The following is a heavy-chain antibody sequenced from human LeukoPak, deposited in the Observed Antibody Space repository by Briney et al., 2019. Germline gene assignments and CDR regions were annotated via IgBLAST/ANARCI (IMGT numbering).Heavy chain of an antibody. CDR3: ARISSSNWYNERGAFDV. CDR1: GGSISSYY. CDR2: VYYTGST. J-gene: IGHJ3*01. V-gene: IGHV4-59*01. D-gene: IGHD6-13*01. Sequence: SETLSLTCTVSGGSISSYYWSWVRQPPGKGLEWIGFVYYTGSTNYSPSLKSRVTISVDTSKDQFSLKLRSVTAADTAVYYCARISSSNWYNERGAFDVWGQGTMVTVSS.